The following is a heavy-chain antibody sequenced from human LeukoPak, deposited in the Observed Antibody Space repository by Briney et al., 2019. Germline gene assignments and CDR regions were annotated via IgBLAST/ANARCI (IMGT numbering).Heavy chain of an antibody. Sequence: GGSLRLSCAASGFTFSSYGMHWVRQAPGKGLEWVAVISYDGSHKYYADSVKGRFTISRDNSKNTLYLQMNSLRAEDTAVYYCAKDVTLAQGYFDLWGRGTLVTASS. J-gene: IGHJ2*01. CDR1: GFTFSSYG. CDR3: AKDVTLAQGYFDL. CDR2: ISYDGSHK. V-gene: IGHV3-30*18.